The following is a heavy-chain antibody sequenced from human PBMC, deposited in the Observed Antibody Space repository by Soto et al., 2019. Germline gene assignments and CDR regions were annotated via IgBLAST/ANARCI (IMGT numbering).Heavy chain of an antibody. V-gene: IGHV3-9*01. CDR2: ISWNSGSI. D-gene: IGHD2-2*01. J-gene: IGHJ6*02. CDR3: AKDMGGSSTSCYDTYYYYGMDV. CDR1: GFTFDDYA. Sequence: GGSLRLSCAASGFTFDDYAMHWVRQAPGKGLEWVSGISWNSGSIGYADSVKGRFTISRDNAKNSLYLQMNSLRAEDTALYYCAKDMGGSSTSCYDTYYYYGMDVWGQGTTVTVSS.